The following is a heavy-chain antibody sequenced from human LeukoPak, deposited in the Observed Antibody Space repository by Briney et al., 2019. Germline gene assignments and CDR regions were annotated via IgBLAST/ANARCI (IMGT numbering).Heavy chain of an antibody. CDR3: AREGIPYYYGMDV. J-gene: IGHJ6*02. D-gene: IGHD2-21*01. V-gene: IGHV4-61*02. Sequence: SETLSLTCTVSGGSISSGSYYWSWIRQPAGKGLEWIGRIYISGGTDYNPSLKSRVTISVDTSKNQFSLKLSSVTAADTAVYYCAREGIPYYYGMDVWGQGTTVTVSS. CDR1: GGSISSGSYY. CDR2: IYISGGT.